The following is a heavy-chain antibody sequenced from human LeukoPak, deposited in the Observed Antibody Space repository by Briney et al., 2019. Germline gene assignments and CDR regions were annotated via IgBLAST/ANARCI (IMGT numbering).Heavy chain of an antibody. CDR1: GYTFTIYA. CDR3: ARAMAYSSSWVY. D-gene: IGHD6-13*01. CDR2: INAGNGNT. J-gene: IGHJ4*02. V-gene: IGHV1-3*01. Sequence: ASVKVSCTASGYTFTIYAMHWVRQAPGQRLEWMGWINAGNGNTKYSQKFQGRVTITRDTSASTAYMELSSLRSEDTAVYYCARAMAYSSSWVYWGQGTLVTVSS.